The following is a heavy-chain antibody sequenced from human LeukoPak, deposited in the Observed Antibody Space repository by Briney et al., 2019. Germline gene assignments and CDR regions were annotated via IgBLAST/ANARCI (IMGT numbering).Heavy chain of an antibody. CDR1: GFTFSSYW. Sequence: GGSLRLSCAASGFTFSSYWMHWVRQAPGKGLVWVSRINSDGSSTLYADSVKGRFTISRDNAKNTLYLQMNGLRAEDTAVYYCAGGSSGWNDNYWGQGTLVTVSS. V-gene: IGHV3-74*01. CDR2: INSDGSST. D-gene: IGHD6-19*01. CDR3: AGGSSGWNDNY. J-gene: IGHJ4*02.